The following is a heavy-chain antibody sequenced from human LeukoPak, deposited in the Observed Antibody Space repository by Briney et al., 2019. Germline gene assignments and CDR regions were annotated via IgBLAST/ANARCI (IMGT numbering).Heavy chain of an antibody. V-gene: IGHV3-23*01. Sequence: PGGSXXXXXXXSXXXXXSYAXNWVRXAPGQGLEWVSGIGGSGGSTYYADSVKGRFTISRDNSKNTLYLQMNSLRSEDTAVYYCAKDRVTTATTRYFDCWGQGTMVTVSS. CDR3: AKDRVTTATTRYFDC. J-gene: IGHJ4*02. CDR2: IGGSGGST. CDR1: XXXXXSYA. D-gene: IGHD4-11*01.